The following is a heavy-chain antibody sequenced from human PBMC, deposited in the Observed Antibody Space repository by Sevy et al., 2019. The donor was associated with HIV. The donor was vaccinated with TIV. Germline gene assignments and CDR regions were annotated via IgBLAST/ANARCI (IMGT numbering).Heavy chain of an antibody. CDR3: ARRGILLRGGDYFYYGLDV. V-gene: IGHV5-51*01. D-gene: IGHD1-26*01. CDR1: GYDFSTSW. J-gene: IGHJ6*02. Sequence: GESPKISCKGSGYDFSTSWIAWVRQMPGKGLELMGIIFPGDSDTRYSPSFQGQVTISADKSIRTSYLQWRSLKASDTAIYYCARRGILLRGGDYFYYGLDVWGQGTTVTVSS. CDR2: IFPGDSDT.